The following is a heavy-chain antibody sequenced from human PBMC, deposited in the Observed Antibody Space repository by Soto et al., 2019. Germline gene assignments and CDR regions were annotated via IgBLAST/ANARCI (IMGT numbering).Heavy chain of an antibody. CDR1: GYIFTNYA. V-gene: IGHV1-3*01. J-gene: IGHJ4*02. CDR3: ARGDYYDIHDY. CDR2: INAGNGNT. D-gene: IGHD3-22*01. Sequence: QVQLVQSGAEVKNPGASVKVSCKASGYIFTNYAIHWVRQAPGQRLEWMGWINAGNGNTKYSQKFQGRVTITRDTSASTAYMELSSLRSEDTAVYYCARGDYYDIHDYWGQGTLVTVSS.